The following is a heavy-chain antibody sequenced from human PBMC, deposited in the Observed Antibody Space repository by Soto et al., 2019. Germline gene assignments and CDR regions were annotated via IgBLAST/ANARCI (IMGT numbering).Heavy chain of an antibody. J-gene: IGHJ4*02. D-gene: IGHD3-3*01. CDR2: ISAYNGNT. CDR1: GYTFTNYG. V-gene: IGHV1-18*01. CDR3: SRDYDDFWSGYHVPPPIDY. Sequence: QVQLVQSGADVKKPGASVKVSCKASGYTFTNYGISWVRQAPGQGLEWMGWISAYNGNTNYAQKLQGRLTMTTDTSTSTAYMELRSLRSDDTAVYYCSRDYDDFWSGYHVPPPIDYWGQGTLVTVSS.